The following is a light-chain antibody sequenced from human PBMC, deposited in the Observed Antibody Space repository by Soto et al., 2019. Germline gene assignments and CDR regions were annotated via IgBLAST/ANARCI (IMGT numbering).Light chain of an antibody. CDR3: VAWDDSLNGYVV. CDR1: SSNIGSNT. V-gene: IGLV1-44*01. Sequence: SALPQPPSASVTPGQRVTISCSGSSSNIGSNTVNWYQQLPGTAPKLVIYSNNQRPSGVPDRFSGSKSGTSASLAISGLQSEDEADYYCVAWDDSLNGYVVFGGGTKVTVL. J-gene: IGLJ2*01. CDR2: SNN.